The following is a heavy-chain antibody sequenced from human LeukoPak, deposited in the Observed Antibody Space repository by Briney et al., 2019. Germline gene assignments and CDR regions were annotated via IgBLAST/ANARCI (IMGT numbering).Heavy chain of an antibody. D-gene: IGHD3-10*01. CDR1: GGSFSGYY. Sequence: SETLSLTCAVYGGSFSGYYWSWIRQPAGKGLEWIGEINHSGSTNYNPSLKSRVTISVDTSKNQFSLKLSSVTAADTAVYYCARGHSYYYGSGSYSYFQHWGQGTLVTVSS. J-gene: IGHJ1*01. CDR2: INHSGST. CDR3: ARGHSYYYGSGSYSYFQH. V-gene: IGHV4-34*01.